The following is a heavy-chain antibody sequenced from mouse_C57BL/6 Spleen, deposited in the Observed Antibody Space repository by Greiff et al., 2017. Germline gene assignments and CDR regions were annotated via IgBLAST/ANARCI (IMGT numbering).Heavy chain of an antibody. Sequence: EVQLQQSGPELVKPGASVKISCKASGYSFTDYNMNWVKQSNGKSLEWIGVINPNYGTTSYNQKFKGKATLTVDPSSITAYIQLNSLTSEDSAVYSFSRSGGYHDSIDYWGQGTTLTVSS. V-gene: IGHV1-39*01. CDR1: GYSFTDYN. J-gene: IGHJ2*01. CDR2: INPNYGTT. CDR3: SRSGGYHDSIDY. D-gene: IGHD1-1*02.